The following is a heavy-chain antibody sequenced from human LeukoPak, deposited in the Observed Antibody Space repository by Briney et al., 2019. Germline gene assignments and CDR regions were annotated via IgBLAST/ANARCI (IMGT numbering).Heavy chain of an antibody. CDR1: GYTFTSYG. Sequence: ASVKVSCKASGYTFTSYGIGWVRQAPGQGLEWMGWISAYNGNTNYAQKLQGRATMTTDTSTSTAYMELRSLRSDDTAVYYCARDSPEVPAAMWIDYWGQGTLVTVSS. V-gene: IGHV1-18*01. CDR2: ISAYNGNT. CDR3: ARDSPEVPAAMWIDY. J-gene: IGHJ4*02. D-gene: IGHD2-2*01.